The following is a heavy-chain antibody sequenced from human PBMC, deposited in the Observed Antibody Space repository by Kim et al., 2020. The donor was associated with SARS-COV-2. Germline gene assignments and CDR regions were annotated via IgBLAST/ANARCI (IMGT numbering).Heavy chain of an antibody. CDR3: VREIVTGYGGD. Sequence: GGSLRLSCAASGFSFSAYHMSWARQAPGKGLEWVSAIDSVSRTFYADSVRGRFSISRDNSKDTLLSQMNNLRDEDTAVYYCVREIVTGYGGDWGQGTLVTVSS. D-gene: IGHD1-20*01. CDR2: IDSVSRT. V-gene: IGHV3-23*05. CDR1: GFSFSAYH. J-gene: IGHJ4*02.